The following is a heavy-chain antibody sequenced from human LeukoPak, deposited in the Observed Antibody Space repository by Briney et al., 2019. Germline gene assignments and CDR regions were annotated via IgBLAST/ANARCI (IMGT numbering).Heavy chain of an antibody. CDR2: IYYSGST. CDR1: GGSISSSNYY. CDR3: ARNLGNYYYYYMDV. D-gene: IGHD3-16*01. J-gene: IGHJ6*03. Sequence: SETLSLTCTVSGGSISSSNYYWGWIRQPPGKGLEWIGSIYYSGSTYYNPSLKSRVTISVDTSKNQFSLKLSSVTAADTAVYYCARNLGNYYYYYMDVWGKGTTVTVSS. V-gene: IGHV4-39*01.